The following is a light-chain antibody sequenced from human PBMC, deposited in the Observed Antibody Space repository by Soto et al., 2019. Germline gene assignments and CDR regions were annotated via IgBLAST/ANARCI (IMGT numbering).Light chain of an antibody. Sequence: QSVLTQPPSASGTPGQRVTISCSGSISNIGSNTVSWFQQLPGAAPKLLIHSYNQRPSGAPDRFSGSKSGTSASLAISGLQSEDEADYFCAAWDNSLNAVVFGGGTKLTVL. CDR1: ISNIGSNT. J-gene: IGLJ2*01. CDR2: SYN. CDR3: AAWDNSLNAVV. V-gene: IGLV1-44*01.